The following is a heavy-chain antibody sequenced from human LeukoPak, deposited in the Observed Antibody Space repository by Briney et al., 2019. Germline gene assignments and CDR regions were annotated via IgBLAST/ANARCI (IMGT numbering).Heavy chain of an antibody. CDR3: TRYPMVYAAGGGAFDI. Sequence: PGGSLRLSCTASGFTFGDYAMSWVRQAPGKGLEWVGFIRSKAYGGTTEYAASEKGRFTISRDDSKSIAYLQMNSLKTEDTAVYYCTRYPMVYAAGGGAFDIWGQGTMVTVSS. V-gene: IGHV3-49*04. J-gene: IGHJ3*02. CDR2: IRSKAYGGTT. CDR1: GFTFGDYA. D-gene: IGHD2-8*01.